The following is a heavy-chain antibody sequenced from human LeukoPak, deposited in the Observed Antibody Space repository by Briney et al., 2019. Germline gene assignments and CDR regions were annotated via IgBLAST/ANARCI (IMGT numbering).Heavy chain of an antibody. D-gene: IGHD1-26*01. CDR2: INPNSGGT. CDR1: GYTFTGYY. Sequence: ASVKVSCKASGYTFTGYYMHWVRQAPGQGLEWMGWINPNSGGTNYAQKFQGWVTMTRDTSISTAYMELSRLRSDDTAVYYCARDLSSSSGGYVKYYYYGMDVWGQGTTVTVSS. CDR3: ARDLSSSSGGYVKYYYYGMDV. J-gene: IGHJ6*02. V-gene: IGHV1-2*04.